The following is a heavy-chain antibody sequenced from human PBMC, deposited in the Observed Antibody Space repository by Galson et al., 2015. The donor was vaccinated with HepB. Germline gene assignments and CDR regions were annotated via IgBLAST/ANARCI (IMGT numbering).Heavy chain of an antibody. CDR2: ISSSSSTI. CDR1: TFIFSTYS. J-gene: IGHJ4*02. CDR3: ASTYGGYILYYFDY. Sequence: SLRLSCAASTFIFSTYSMNWVRQAPGKGLEWVSYISSSSSTIYYADSVKGRFTISRDNAKNSLYLQMNSLRDEDTAVYYCASTYGGYILYYFDYWGQGTLVTVSS. D-gene: IGHD5-12*01. V-gene: IGHV3-48*02.